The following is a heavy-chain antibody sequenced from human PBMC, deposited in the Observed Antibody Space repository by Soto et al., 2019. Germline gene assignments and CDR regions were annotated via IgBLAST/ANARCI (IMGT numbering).Heavy chain of an antibody. V-gene: IGHV3-66*01. CDR3: ARDGGTYGHGPLGY. D-gene: IGHD4-17*01. J-gene: IGHJ4*02. Sequence: EVHLVESGGGLVQPGGSLRLSCAASGFTVSSNYMTWVRQVPGKGLEWVSVIYSGGSTYYADSVKGRFTISSDNSKNTLYLQMNSLRAEDTAVYYCARDGGTYGHGPLGYWGQGTLVTVSS. CDR2: IYSGGST. CDR1: GFTVSSNY.